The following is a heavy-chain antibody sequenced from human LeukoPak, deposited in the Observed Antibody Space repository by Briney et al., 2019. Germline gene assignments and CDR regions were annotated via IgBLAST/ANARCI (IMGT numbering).Heavy chain of an antibody. CDR1: GGSISSSNW. CDR2: IYHSGST. D-gene: IGHD4-17*01. V-gene: IGHV4-4*02. CDR3: AREGDDYGDYRVVQRVGNWFDP. J-gene: IGHJ5*02. Sequence: SETLSLTCAVSGGSISSSNWWSWVRQPPGKGLEWIGEIYHSGSTNYNPSLKSRVTISVDKSKNQFSLKLSSVTAADTAAYYCAREGDDYGDYRVVQRVGNWFDPWGQGTLVTVSS.